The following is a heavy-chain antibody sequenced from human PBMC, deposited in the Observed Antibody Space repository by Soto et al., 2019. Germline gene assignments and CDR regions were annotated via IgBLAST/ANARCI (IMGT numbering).Heavy chain of an antibody. V-gene: IGHV4-30-2*01. CDR1: GGSISSGGYS. CDR3: ARYSSSWNNWFDP. J-gene: IGHJ5*02. Sequence: PSETLSLTCAVSGGSISSGGYSWSWIRQPPGKGLEWIGYIYHSGSTYYNPSLKSRVTISVDRFKNQFSLKLSSVTAADTAVYYCARYSSSWNNWFDPWGQGTLVPVSS. CDR2: IYHSGST. D-gene: IGHD6-13*01.